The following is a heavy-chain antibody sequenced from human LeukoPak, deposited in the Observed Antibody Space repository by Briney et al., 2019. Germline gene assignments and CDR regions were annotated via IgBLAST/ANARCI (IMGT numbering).Heavy chain of an antibody. Sequence: ASVTVSFQASGYTYTNYDINWVRQATGQGLAWMGWMNPNSCNTDYAQKFQGRVTMTRNTSISTDYMELRSLRFEDTAVYYCARGVGDCSGGSCYYNWFDPWGQGTLVTVSS. J-gene: IGHJ5*02. D-gene: IGHD2-15*01. CDR2: MNPNSCNT. CDR3: ARGVGDCSGGSCYYNWFDP. V-gene: IGHV1-8*01. CDR1: GYTYTNYD.